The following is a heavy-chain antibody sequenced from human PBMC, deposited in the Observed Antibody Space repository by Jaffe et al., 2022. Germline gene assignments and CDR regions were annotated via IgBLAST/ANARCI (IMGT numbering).Heavy chain of an antibody. V-gene: IGHV2-5*01. D-gene: IGHD5-12*01. CDR2: IYWNDDK. Sequence: QITLKESGPTLVKPTQTLTLTCTFSGFSLSTSGVGVGWIRQPPGKALEWLALIYWNDDKRYSPSLKSRLTITKDTSKNQVVLTMTNMDPVDTATYYCAHSTSDREYSGYDSPDAFDIWGQGTMVTVSS. CDR3: AHSTSDREYSGYDSPDAFDI. J-gene: IGHJ3*02. CDR1: GFSLSTSGVG.